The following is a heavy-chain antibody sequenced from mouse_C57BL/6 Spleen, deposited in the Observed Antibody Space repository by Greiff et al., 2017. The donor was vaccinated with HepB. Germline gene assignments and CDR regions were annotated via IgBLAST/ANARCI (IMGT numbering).Heavy chain of an antibody. D-gene: IGHD1-1*01. CDR3: ASYYYGSSYYFDY. Sequence: QVQLQQSGAELVKPGASVKISCKASAYAFSSYWMNWVKQRPGKGLEWIGQIYPGDGDTNYNGKFKGKATLTADKSSSTAYMQLSSLTSEDSAVYFCASYYYGSSYYFDYWGQGTTLTVSS. V-gene: IGHV1-80*01. J-gene: IGHJ2*01. CDR2: IYPGDGDT. CDR1: AYAFSSYW.